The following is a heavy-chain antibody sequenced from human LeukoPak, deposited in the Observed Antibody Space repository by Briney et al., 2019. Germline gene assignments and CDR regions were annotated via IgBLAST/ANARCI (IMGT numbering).Heavy chain of an antibody. V-gene: IGHV3-53*01. CDR2: IYSGGST. CDR3: AARGVDDAFDI. Sequence: GGSLRLSYAASGFTVSSTYMSWVRQAPGKGLEWVSVIYSGGSTYYADSVKGRFSISRDIFKNTLYLQMNSLRAEDTAVYYCAARGVDDAFDIWGQGTMVTVSS. CDR1: GFTVSSTY. J-gene: IGHJ3*02. D-gene: IGHD3-10*01.